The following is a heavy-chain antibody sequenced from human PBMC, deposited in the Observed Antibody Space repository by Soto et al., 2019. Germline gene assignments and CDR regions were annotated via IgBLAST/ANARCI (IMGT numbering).Heavy chain of an antibody. Sequence: QVQLQESGPGLVKPSETLSLTCTVSSGSFINSFWCWIRQPQGKGLEWIGFIYYSGSTNYNSFLKSRVTMSVDMSRQQLSLKLNSVTAADTAVYYCASRLTLATTTGDAFDLWGQGTMVTVSS. CDR1: SGSFINSF. J-gene: IGHJ3*01. V-gene: IGHV4-59*01. D-gene: IGHD4-17*01. CDR3: ASRLTLATTTGDAFDL. CDR2: IYYSGST.